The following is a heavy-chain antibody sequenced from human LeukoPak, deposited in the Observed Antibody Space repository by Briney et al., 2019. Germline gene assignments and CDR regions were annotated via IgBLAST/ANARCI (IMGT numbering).Heavy chain of an antibody. J-gene: IGHJ6*02. V-gene: IGHV3-30*03. Sequence: GRSLRLSCAASGFTFSSYGMHWVRQAPGKGLEWVAVISYDGSEKYYEDSVKGRFTISRDNSKNTLYLQMNSLRAEDTAVYYCARDPKQWLVRGAQRYYYGMDVWGQGTTVTVSS. CDR2: ISYDGSEK. CDR3: ARDPKQWLVRGAQRYYYGMDV. CDR1: GFTFSSYG. D-gene: IGHD6-19*01.